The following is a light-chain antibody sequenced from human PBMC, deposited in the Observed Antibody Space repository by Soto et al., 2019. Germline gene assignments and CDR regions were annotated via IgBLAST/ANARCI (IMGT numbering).Light chain of an antibody. Sequence: EIVLTQSPGTLSLSPGERATLSCRASQSVSSSYLAWYQQKPSQAHSLLIYGASGSATGIPDRFSGSGSGTDFALTISRLEPEDFAVSYCQQYGSSPPWTFGQGTKVEIK. CDR1: QSVSSSY. V-gene: IGKV3-20*01. CDR3: QQYGSSPPWT. J-gene: IGKJ1*01. CDR2: GAS.